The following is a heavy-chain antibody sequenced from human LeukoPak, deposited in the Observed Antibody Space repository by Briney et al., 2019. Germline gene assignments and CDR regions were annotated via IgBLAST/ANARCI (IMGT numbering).Heavy chain of an antibody. CDR3: ARGIAVAGTGGGFDY. J-gene: IGHJ4*02. Sequence: SETLSLTCTVSGGSISSSSYYWGWIRQPPGKGLEWIGSIYYSGSIYYNPSLKSRVTISVDTSKNQFSLKLSSVTAADTAVYYCARGIAVAGTGGGFDYWGQGTLVTVSS. CDR1: GGSISSSSYY. CDR2: IYYSGSI. V-gene: IGHV4-39*01. D-gene: IGHD6-19*01.